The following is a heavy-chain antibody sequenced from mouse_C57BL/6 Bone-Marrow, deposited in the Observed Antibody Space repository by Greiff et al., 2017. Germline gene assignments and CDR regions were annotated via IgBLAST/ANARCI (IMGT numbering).Heavy chain of an antibody. CDR1: GYTFTSYW. CDR3: ARGVTTSPFYAMDY. D-gene: IGHD2-1*01. CDR2: IYPGSGST. Sequence: QVQLQQPGAELVKPGASVKMSCKASGYTFTSYWITWVKQRPGQGLEWIGDIYPGSGSTNYNEKFKSKATLTVDTSSSPAYMHHSSLTSEDSAVYYCARGVTTSPFYAMDYWGQGTSVTVSS. J-gene: IGHJ4*01. V-gene: IGHV1-55*01.